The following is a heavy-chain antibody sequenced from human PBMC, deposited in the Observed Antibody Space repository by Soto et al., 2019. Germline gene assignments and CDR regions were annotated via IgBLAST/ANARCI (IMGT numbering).Heavy chain of an antibody. V-gene: IGHV2-5*02. CDR2: IYWDDDK. Sequence: QITLKESGPTLVKPTQTLTLTCTFSGFSLSTSGVGVGWIRQPPGKALEWLALIYWDDDKRYSPSLKSRLTITKDTSKNQVVLTMTNMDPVDTATYCCAHGSSSWYGPDYWGQGTLVTVSS. CDR1: GFSLSTSGVG. CDR3: AHGSSSWYGPDY. D-gene: IGHD6-13*01. J-gene: IGHJ4*02.